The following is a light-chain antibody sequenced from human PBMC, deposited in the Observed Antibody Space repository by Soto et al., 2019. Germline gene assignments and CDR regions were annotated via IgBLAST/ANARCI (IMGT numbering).Light chain of an antibody. CDR2: DAS. V-gene: IGKV1-5*01. Sequence: DIQMTQSPSTLSASVGDNITITCRASQSLSRYLAWYQQKPGRAPKLLIFDASSLERGVPSRFSGSGSGTEFRLTISSLQPDDFATDYCQQYKAFGQGTKVEIK. CDR1: QSLSRY. CDR3: QQYKA. J-gene: IGKJ1*01.